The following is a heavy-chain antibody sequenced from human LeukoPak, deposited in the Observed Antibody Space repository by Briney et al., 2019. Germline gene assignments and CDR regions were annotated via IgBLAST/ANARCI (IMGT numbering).Heavy chain of an antibody. D-gene: IGHD6-6*01. Sequence: SETLSLTCAVYGGSFSGYYWSWIRQPPGKGLEWIGEINHSGSTNYNPSLKSRVTISVDTSKNQFSLKLSSVTAAGTAVYYCAREVGSSSHYYALDVWGRGTTVTVSS. J-gene: IGHJ6*02. CDR1: GGSFSGYY. CDR2: INHSGST. V-gene: IGHV4-34*01. CDR3: AREVGSSSHYYALDV.